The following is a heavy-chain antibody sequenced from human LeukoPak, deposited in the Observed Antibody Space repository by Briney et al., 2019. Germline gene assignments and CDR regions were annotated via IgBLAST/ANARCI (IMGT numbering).Heavy chain of an antibody. J-gene: IGHJ4*02. V-gene: IGHV6-1*01. CDR2: TYYRSVWYN. D-gene: IGHD3-10*01. CDR3: ARGGYYGSGSFYSTQTSVFDY. Sequence: SQTLSLTCDISGDSVSSNSAAWNWIRQSPSRGLEWLGRTYYRSVWYNDYSVSVKSRITINPDTSKNQFSLQLNSVTPEDTAVYYCARGGYYGSGSFYSTQTSVFDYWGQGTLVTVSS. CDR1: GDSVSSNSAA.